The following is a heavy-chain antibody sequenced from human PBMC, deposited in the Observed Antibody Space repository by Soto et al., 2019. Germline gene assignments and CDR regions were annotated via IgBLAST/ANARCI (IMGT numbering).Heavy chain of an antibody. D-gene: IGHD2-15*01. V-gene: IGHV3-30-3*01. CDR3: ARRCSGGSCYAN. Sequence: QVQLVESGGGVVQPGRSLRLSCAASGFTFSSYAMHWVRQAPGKGLEWVAVISYDGSNKYYADSVKGRFTISRDNSKNTLYLQMNSLRAEDTAVYYCARRCSGGSCYANWGQGTLVTVSS. J-gene: IGHJ4*02. CDR2: ISYDGSNK. CDR1: GFTFSSYA.